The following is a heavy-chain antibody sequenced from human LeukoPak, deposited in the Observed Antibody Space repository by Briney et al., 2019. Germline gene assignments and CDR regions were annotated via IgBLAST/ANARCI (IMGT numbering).Heavy chain of an antibody. D-gene: IGHD3-22*01. Sequence: PGGSLRLSCAASGFTFSSYAMHWFRQAPGKGLEWVAVISYDGSNKYYADSVKGRFTISRDNSKNTLYLQMNSLRAEDTAVYYCARDPPYYYDSSGYHLPLYYFDYWGQGTLVTVSS. CDR3: ARDPPYYYDSSGYHLPLYYFDY. CDR1: GFTFSSYA. J-gene: IGHJ4*02. V-gene: IGHV3-30-3*01. CDR2: ISYDGSNK.